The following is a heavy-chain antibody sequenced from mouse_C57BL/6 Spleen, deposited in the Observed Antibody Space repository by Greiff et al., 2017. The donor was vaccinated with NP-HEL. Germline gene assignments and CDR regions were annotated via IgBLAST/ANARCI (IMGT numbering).Heavy chain of an antibody. Sequence: VQLQQSGPELVKPGASVKISCKASGYSFTDYNMNWVKQSNGKSLEWIGVINPNYGTTSYNQKFKGKATLTVDQSSSTAYMQLNSRTSEDSAVYNCERRALTTVVARSYMDYWGQGTSVTVSS. J-gene: IGHJ4*01. V-gene: IGHV1-39*01. CDR2: INPNYGTT. CDR3: ERRALTTVVARSYMDY. D-gene: IGHD1-1*01. CDR1: GYSFTDYN.